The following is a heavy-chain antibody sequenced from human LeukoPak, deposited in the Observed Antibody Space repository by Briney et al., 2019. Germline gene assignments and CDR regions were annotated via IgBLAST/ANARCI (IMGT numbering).Heavy chain of an antibody. Sequence: SETLSLTCTVSGGSISSGGYYWSWIHQHPGKGLECIGYIYYSGSTYYNPSLKSRVTVSVDTSKNQFSLKLSSVTAADTAVYYCASLLGGGSWYALFDYWGQGTLVTVSS. J-gene: IGHJ4*02. V-gene: IGHV4-31*03. CDR2: IYYSGST. D-gene: IGHD2-15*01. CDR3: ASLLGGGSWYALFDY. CDR1: GGSISSGGYY.